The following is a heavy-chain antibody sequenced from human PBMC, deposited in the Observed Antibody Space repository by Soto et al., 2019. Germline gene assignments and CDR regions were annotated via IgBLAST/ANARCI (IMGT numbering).Heavy chain of an antibody. Sequence: GGSLRLSCAASGFTFSGSAMHGVRQASGKGLEWVGRIRSKANSYATAYAASVKGRFTISRDDSKNTAYLQMNSLKTEDTAVYYCTRQTTANYYGMDVWGQGTTVTVSS. J-gene: IGHJ6*02. V-gene: IGHV3-73*01. CDR3: TRQTTANYYGMDV. CDR2: IRSKANSYAT. D-gene: IGHD4-17*01. CDR1: GFTFSGSA.